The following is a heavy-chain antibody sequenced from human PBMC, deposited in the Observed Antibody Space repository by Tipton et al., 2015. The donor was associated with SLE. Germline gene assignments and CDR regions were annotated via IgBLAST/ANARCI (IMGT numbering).Heavy chain of an antibody. D-gene: IGHD4-17*01. CDR3: VREIAGDNSRWFDP. V-gene: IGHV4-4*07. CDR1: GGSINNYY. Sequence: LRLSCTVSGGSINNYYWSWIRQPAGRGLEWIGRIHSNGNNNYNPSLKSRVSMSTDTSQNQFSLKMTSVSAADTAVYYCVREIAGDNSRWFDPWGQGILVTVSS. CDR2: IHSNGNN. J-gene: IGHJ5*02.